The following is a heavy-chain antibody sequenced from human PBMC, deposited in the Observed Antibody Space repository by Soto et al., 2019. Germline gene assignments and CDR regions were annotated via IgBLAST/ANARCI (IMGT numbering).Heavy chain of an antibody. V-gene: IGHV4-39*01. CDR3: ARYYDTSNRPYFHH. D-gene: IGHD3-22*01. CDR1: GGSISSTTYY. J-gene: IGHJ1*01. Sequence: SETLSLTCAVSGGSISSTTYYWAWIRQPPGKGLEWVGTTYYSGATYYNPSLKSRLTISVDTSKNQFSLRLSSVTAADTAMYYCARYYDTSNRPYFHHWGQGTRVTVSS. CDR2: TYYSGAT.